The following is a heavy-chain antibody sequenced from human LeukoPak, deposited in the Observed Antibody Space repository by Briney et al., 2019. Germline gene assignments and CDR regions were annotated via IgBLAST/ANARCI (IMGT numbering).Heavy chain of an antibody. Sequence: SETLSLTCAVSGGSISSGGYSWSWIRQPPGKGLEWIGYIYHSGSTYYNPSLKSRVTISVDRSKNQFSLKLSSVTAADTAVYYCASNRYDILTAYYWGQGTLVTVSS. J-gene: IGHJ4*02. D-gene: IGHD3-9*01. CDR3: ASNRYDILTAYY. V-gene: IGHV4-30-2*01. CDR2: IYHSGST. CDR1: GGSISSGGYS.